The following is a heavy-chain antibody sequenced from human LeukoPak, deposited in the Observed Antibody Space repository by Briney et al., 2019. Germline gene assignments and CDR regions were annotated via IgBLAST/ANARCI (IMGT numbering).Heavy chain of an antibody. CDR2: INPKSGVT. J-gene: IGHJ5*02. CDR3: ARRLWFGELSWFDP. V-gene: IGHV1-2*02. Sequence: ASVKVSRKASGYTFTGYYLHWVRQAPGQGLEWMGWINPKSGVTNYAQKFQGRVTMTRDTSISTAYMELSRLRSDDTAVYYCARRLWFGELSWFDPWGQGTLVTVSS. D-gene: IGHD3-10*01. CDR1: GYTFTGYY.